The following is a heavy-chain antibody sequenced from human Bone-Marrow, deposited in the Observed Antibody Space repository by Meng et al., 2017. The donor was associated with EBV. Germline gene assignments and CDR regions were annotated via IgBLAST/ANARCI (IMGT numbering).Heavy chain of an antibody. Sequence: VQLQEWGPGGVKPSGALSLTCAVSGGSTSSSSWWRWVRQPPGKGLEWIGEIYHSGGTNYNPSLKSRVTISVDKSKNQFSLKLSSGTAADTAVYYCARVGYDSLDYWGQRTLVTVSS. CDR3: ARVGYDSLDY. V-gene: IGHV4-4*02. J-gene: IGHJ4*02. CDR1: GGSTSSSSW. D-gene: IGHD3-22*01. CDR2: IYHSGGT.